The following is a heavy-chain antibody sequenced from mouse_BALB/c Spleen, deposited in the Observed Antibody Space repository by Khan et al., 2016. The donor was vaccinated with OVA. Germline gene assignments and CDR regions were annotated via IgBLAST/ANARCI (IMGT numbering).Heavy chain of an antibody. CDR1: GFNIKDTY. CDR2: IDPANGDT. Sequence: EVQLQQSGAELVKPGASVKLSCTASGFNIKDTYIHWVKERPEQGPEWIGRIDPANGDTKYDPKFQGKATITADTSSNTAYLQLSSLTSEDTAVYYCATLYGSPFTYWGQATLVTVSA. V-gene: IGHV14-3*02. CDR3: ATLYGSPFTY. J-gene: IGHJ3*01. D-gene: IGHD2-1*01.